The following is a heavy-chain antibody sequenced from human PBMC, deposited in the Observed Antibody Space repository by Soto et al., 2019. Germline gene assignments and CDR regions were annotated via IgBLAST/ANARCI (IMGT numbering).Heavy chain of an antibody. CDR1: GGTFSSYA. CDR2: IIPIFGTA. Sequence: SVKVSCKASGGTFSSYAISWVRQAPGQGLEWMGGIIPIFGTANYAQKFQGRVTITADESTSTAYMELSSLRSEDTAVYYCASVRLRSRFGELLGSYYYGMDVWGQGTTVTVSS. CDR3: ASVRLRSRFGELLGSYYYGMDV. J-gene: IGHJ6*02. D-gene: IGHD3-10*01. V-gene: IGHV1-69*13.